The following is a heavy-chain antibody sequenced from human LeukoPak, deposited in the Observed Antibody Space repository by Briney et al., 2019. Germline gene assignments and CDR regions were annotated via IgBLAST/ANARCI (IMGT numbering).Heavy chain of an antibody. J-gene: IGHJ6*02. Sequence: GRSLRLSCAASGFTFSSFGIHWVRQAPGKGLEWVAVISYDGSNKYYADSVKGRFTISRDDSQNTLYLQMNGLRLDDTAVYYCGRLMGGYDSYFYGMDVWGQGTTVTVSS. V-gene: IGHV3-30*03. D-gene: IGHD5-12*01. CDR3: GRLMGGYDSYFYGMDV. CDR2: ISYDGSNK. CDR1: GFTFSSFG.